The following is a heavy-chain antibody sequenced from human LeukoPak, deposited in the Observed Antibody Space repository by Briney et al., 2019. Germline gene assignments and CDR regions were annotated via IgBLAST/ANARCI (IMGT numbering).Heavy chain of an antibody. J-gene: IGHJ4*02. CDR2: ISSSGSSI. CDR1: GFTFSSYE. Sequence: QPGRSLRLSCAASGFTFSSYEMNWVRQAPGKGLEWVSSISSSGSSINYADSVKGRFTISRDNAKNSLHLQLNSLRAEDTAVYYCARFRYSGYDYFDYWGQGTLVTVSS. D-gene: IGHD5-12*01. V-gene: IGHV3-48*03. CDR3: ARFRYSGYDYFDY.